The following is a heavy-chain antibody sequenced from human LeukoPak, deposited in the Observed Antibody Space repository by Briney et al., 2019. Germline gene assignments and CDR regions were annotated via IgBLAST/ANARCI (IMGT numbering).Heavy chain of an antibody. CDR1: GFTFDDYG. J-gene: IGHJ4*02. V-gene: IGHV3-20*04. CDR2: INWNGGST. CDR3: AKARIAVAGTPDY. Sequence: GGSLRLSCAASGFTFDDYGMSWVRQAPGKGLEGVSGINWNGGSTGYADSVKGRFTISRDNAKNSLYLQMNSLRAEDTALYYCAKARIAVAGTPDYWGQGTLVTVSS. D-gene: IGHD6-19*01.